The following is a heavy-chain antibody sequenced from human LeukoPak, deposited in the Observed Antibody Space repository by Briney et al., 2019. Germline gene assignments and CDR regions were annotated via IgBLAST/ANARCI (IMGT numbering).Heavy chain of an antibody. Sequence: GGSLRLSCAASGFTFSSYWMSWVRQAPGKGLEWVSYISSSGNTIYYADSVKGRFTISRGNAKNSLYLHMNSLRAEDTSVYYCARVGDNYNEYVDYWGQGSLVTVSS. CDR2: ISSSGNTI. J-gene: IGHJ4*02. D-gene: IGHD4/OR15-4a*01. CDR3: ARVGDNYNEYVDY. CDR1: GFTFSSYW. V-gene: IGHV3-48*04.